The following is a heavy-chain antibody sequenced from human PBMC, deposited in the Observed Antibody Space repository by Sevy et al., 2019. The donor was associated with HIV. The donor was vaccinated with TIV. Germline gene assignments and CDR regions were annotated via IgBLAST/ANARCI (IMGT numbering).Heavy chain of an antibody. J-gene: IGHJ2*01. CDR1: GFTFSTYA. V-gene: IGHV3-23*01. CDR3: ARGLLARPRGDYWYFDL. Sequence: GGSLRLSCTASGFTFSTYAMSWVRQAPGKGLEWVSGISGSASTTYYGGAAYYADSVKARFTITRDNAKNTLYLEMNSLRDEDSAVFHCARGLLARPRGDYWYFDLWGRGTLVTVSS. CDR2: ISGSASTTYYGGAA. D-gene: IGHD6-6*01.